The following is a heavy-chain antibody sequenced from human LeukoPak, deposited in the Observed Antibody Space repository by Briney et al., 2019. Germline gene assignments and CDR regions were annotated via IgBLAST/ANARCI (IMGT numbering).Heavy chain of an antibody. CDR1: GFTFSSYA. J-gene: IGHJ4*02. CDR3: ARALRNIAVAGTGFDY. Sequence: GRSLRLSCAASGFTFSSYAMHWVRQAPGKGLEWVAVISYDGSNKYYADSVKGRFTISRDNSKNTLYLQMNSLRAKDTAVYYCARALRNIAVAGTGFDYWGQGTLVTVSS. V-gene: IGHV3-30*04. D-gene: IGHD6-19*01. CDR2: ISYDGSNK.